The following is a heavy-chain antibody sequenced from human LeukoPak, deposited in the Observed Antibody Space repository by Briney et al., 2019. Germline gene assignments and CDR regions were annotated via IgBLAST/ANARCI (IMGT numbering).Heavy chain of an antibody. J-gene: IGHJ4*02. CDR3: ARDSIHRRTTPLDF. V-gene: IGHV4-38-2*02. CDR1: GYSISSGYY. CDR2: IYHSGST. D-gene: IGHD1-7*01. Sequence: SETLSLTRTLSGYSISSGYYWGWIRQPPGKGLEWIGSIYHSGSTYYNPSHTSRVTISMDTSKNQFSLRLSSVTAADTAVYYCARDSIHRRTTPLDFWGQGTLVTVSS.